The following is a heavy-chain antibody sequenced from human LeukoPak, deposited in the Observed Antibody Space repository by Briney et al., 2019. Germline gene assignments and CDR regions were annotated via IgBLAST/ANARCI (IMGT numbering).Heavy chain of an antibody. D-gene: IGHD3-10*01. CDR2: MNPNSGNT. J-gene: IGHJ5*02. CDR1: GGTFSSYA. V-gene: IGHV1-8*02. Sequence: GASVKVSCKASGGTFSSYAISWVRQAPGQGLEWMGWMNPNSGNTGYAQKFQGRVTMTRNTSISTAYMELSSLRSEDTAVYYCARGSAVRGVIITSLEYNWFDPWGQGTLVTVSS. CDR3: ARGSAVRGVIITSLEYNWFDP.